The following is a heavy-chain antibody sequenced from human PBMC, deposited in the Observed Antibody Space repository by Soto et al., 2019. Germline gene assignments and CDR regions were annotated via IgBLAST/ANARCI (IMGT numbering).Heavy chain of an antibody. Sequence: GGSLRLSCAASGFTVSSNYMSWVRQAPGTGLEWVSVIYSGGSTYYADSVKGRFTISRDNSKNTLYLQMNSLRAEDTAVYYCARGYYYDSSGYPDAFDIWGQGTMVTVSS. J-gene: IGHJ3*02. CDR1: GFTVSSNY. V-gene: IGHV3-53*01. D-gene: IGHD3-22*01. CDR3: ARGYYYDSSGYPDAFDI. CDR2: IYSGGST.